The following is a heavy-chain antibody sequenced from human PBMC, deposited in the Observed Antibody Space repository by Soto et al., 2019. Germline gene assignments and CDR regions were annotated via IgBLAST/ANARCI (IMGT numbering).Heavy chain of an antibody. D-gene: IGHD4-4*01. V-gene: IGHV3-23*01. J-gene: IGHJ6*02. CDR3: AKNSNLRYYYYYGMDV. CDR1: GFTFSSYA. Sequence: PWGSLRLSCAASGFTFSSYAMSWVRQAPGKGLEWVSAISGSGGSTYYADSVKGRFTISRDNSKNTLYLQMNSLRAEDTAVYYCAKNSNLRYYYYYGMDVWGQGTTVTVSS. CDR2: ISGSGGST.